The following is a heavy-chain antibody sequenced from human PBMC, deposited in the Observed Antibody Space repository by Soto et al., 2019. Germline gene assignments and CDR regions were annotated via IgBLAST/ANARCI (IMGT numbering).Heavy chain of an antibody. CDR3: AREGGLFRYCSGGSCYGYFDY. Sequence: SVKVSCKASGGTFSSYTISWVRQAPAQELEWMGRIIPILGIANYAQKFQGRVTITADKSASTAYMELSSLRSEDTAVYYCAREGGLFRYCSGGSCYGYFDYWGQGTLVTVSS. V-gene: IGHV1-69*04. CDR1: GGTFSSYT. CDR2: IIPILGIA. D-gene: IGHD2-15*01. J-gene: IGHJ4*02.